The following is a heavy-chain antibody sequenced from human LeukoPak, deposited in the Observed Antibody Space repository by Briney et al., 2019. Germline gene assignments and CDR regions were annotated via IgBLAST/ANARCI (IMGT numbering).Heavy chain of an antibody. Sequence: GGSLRLSCAASGFTFSDYYISWIRQAPGKGLEWVSDISPSGDIISYADSVKGRFIISRDYAKDALHLQMNILRVEDSAVYYCARETVAGTFDYWGQGTQVTVS. V-gene: IGHV3-11*01. J-gene: IGHJ4*02. D-gene: IGHD6-19*01. CDR3: ARETVAGTFDY. CDR2: ISPSGDII. CDR1: GFTFSDYY.